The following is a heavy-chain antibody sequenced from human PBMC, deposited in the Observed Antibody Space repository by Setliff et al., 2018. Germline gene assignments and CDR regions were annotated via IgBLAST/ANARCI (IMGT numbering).Heavy chain of an antibody. D-gene: IGHD4-17*01. J-gene: IGHJ4*02. CDR3: ARGARLSYGDLPNFDY. V-gene: IGHV1-69*05. CDR1: GGTFSSYA. CDR2: IIPIFGTA. Sequence: ASVKVSCKASGGTFSSYAISWVRQAPGQGLEWMGGIIPIFGTANYAQKFQGRVTITTDESTSTAYMELSSLRSEDTAVYYCARGARLSYGDLPNFDYWGQGTLVTVSS.